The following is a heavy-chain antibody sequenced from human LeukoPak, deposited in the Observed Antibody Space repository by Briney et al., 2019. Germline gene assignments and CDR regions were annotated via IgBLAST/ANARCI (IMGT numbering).Heavy chain of an antibody. CDR3: AGDSSNWNIDY. Sequence: GGSLRLSCAASGFTFSSYSMNWVRQAPGKGLDWVSSISSSSSYRYYADSVKGRFTISRDNAKNSLYLQMNSLRVEDTAVYYCAGDSSNWNIDYWGQGTPVTVSS. J-gene: IGHJ4*02. D-gene: IGHD6-13*01. CDR1: GFTFSSYS. V-gene: IGHV3-21*01. CDR2: ISSSSSYR.